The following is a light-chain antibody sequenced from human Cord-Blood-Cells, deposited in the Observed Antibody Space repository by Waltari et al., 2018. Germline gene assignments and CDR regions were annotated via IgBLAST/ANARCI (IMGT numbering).Light chain of an antibody. Sequence: EIVMTQSPATLSVSPGERATLSCRASQSVSSNLAWYQQKPGQAPRLLIYGASTRATGIPARFSGSGSGTEFTLTISSLQSEDFAVYYCQQYNNWPLTFGPGTKEDIK. J-gene: IGKJ3*01. CDR2: GAS. V-gene: IGKV3-15*01. CDR3: QQYNNWPLT. CDR1: QSVSSN.